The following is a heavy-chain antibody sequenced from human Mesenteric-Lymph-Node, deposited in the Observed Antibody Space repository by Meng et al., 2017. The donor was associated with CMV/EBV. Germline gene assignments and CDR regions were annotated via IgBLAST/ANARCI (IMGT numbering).Heavy chain of an antibody. Sequence: GESLKISCAASGFTFSSYAMHWVRQAPGKGLEWVAVISYDGSNKYYADSVKGRFTISRDNSKNTLYLQMNSLRAEDTAVYYCARVETLGLWGQGTLVTVSS. CDR3: ARVETLGL. CDR1: GFTFSSYA. V-gene: IGHV3-30-3*01. J-gene: IGHJ4*02. D-gene: IGHD3-16*01. CDR2: ISYDGSNK.